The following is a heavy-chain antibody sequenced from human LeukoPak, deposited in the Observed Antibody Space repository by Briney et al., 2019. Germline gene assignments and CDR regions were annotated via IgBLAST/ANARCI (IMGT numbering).Heavy chain of an antibody. CDR2: IKQDGSEK. CDR3: ARGDYVLLWFGELSD. D-gene: IGHD3-10*01. J-gene: IGHJ4*02. V-gene: IGHV3-7*01. CDR1: GFTFSSYA. Sequence: GGSLRLSCAASGFTFSSYAMSWVRQAPGKGLEWVANIKQDGSEKYYVDSVKGRFTISRDNAKNSLYLQMNSLRAEDTAVYYCARGDYVLLWFGELSDWGQGTLVTVSS.